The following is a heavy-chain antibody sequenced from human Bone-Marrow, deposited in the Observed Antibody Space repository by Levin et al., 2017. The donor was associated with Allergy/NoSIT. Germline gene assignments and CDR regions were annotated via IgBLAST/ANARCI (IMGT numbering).Heavy chain of an antibody. CDR2: IKKDGTEE. V-gene: IGHV3-7*04. CDR3: AREPARGGDFDY. D-gene: IGHD3-10*01. J-gene: IGHJ4*02. CDR1: GFPLSAYW. Sequence: LSLTCAASGFPLSAYWMNWVRQAPGKGLEWVAQIKKDGTEEYYEGSVKGRFTISRDNAKNSLFLQMHSLGVEDTAVYYCAREPARGGDFDYWGQGTLVTVSS.